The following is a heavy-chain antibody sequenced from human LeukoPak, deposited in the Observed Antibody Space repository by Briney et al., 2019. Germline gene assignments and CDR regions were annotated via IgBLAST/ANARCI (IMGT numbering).Heavy chain of an antibody. CDR3: TTDKPRGYCSSTSCSFDP. CDR1: GFTFSNAW. V-gene: IGHV3-15*01. D-gene: IGHD2-2*01. J-gene: IGHJ5*02. Sequence: PGGSLRLSCAASGFTFSNAWMSWVRQAPGKGLEWVGRIKSKTDGGTTDYAAPMKGRFTISRDDSKNTLYLQMNSLKTEDTAVYYCTTDKPRGYCSSTSCSFDPWGQGTLVTVSS. CDR2: IKSKTDGGTT.